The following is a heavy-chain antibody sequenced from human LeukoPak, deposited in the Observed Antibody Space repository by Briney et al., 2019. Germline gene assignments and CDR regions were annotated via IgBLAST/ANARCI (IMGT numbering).Heavy chain of an antibody. V-gene: IGHV1-46*01. CDR3: ERSYSGTYQLEY. CDR2: INPSGGST. J-gene: IGHJ4*02. CDR1: GDIFTSYY. D-gene: IGHD1-26*01. Sequence: ASVKVSCKASGDIFTSYYIHWVRQAPGQGLEWMAIINPSGGSTSYAQKFQDRVTMTRDTSTSTVYMELNNLTSEDTAVYYCERSYSGTYQLEYWGQGTLVTVSS.